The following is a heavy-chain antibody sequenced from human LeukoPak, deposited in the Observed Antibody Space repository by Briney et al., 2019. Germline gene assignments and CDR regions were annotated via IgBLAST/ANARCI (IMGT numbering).Heavy chain of an antibody. CDR3: TRDGGSFCDFDY. J-gene: IGHJ4*02. CDR1: GFSFRNYA. CDR2: INTGGRIT. Sequence: PGGSLRLSCVASGFSFRNYAIHWVRQAPGKGLEYVSVINTGGRITYYADSVKGRFTISRDNSKNTVYLQMGSLRGEDMAVYYCTRDGGSFCDFDYWGQGALVTVSS. D-gene: IGHD1-26*01. V-gene: IGHV3-64*02.